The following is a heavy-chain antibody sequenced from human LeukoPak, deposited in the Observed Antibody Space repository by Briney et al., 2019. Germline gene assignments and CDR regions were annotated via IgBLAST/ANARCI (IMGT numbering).Heavy chain of an antibody. CDR3: ARQSGYGRGAFDI. CDR2: IIPIFGTA. Sequence: SVKVSCKASGGTFSSYAISWVRQAPGQGLEWMGGIIPIFGTANYAQKFQGRVTITADESTSTAYMELSSLRSEDTAVYYCARQSGYGRGAFDIWGQGTMVTVSS. D-gene: IGHD5-12*01. V-gene: IGHV1-69*01. J-gene: IGHJ3*02. CDR1: GGTFSSYA.